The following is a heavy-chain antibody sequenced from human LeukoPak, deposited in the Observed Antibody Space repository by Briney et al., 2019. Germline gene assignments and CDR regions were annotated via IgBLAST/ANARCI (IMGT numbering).Heavy chain of an antibody. J-gene: IGHJ5*02. Sequence: PPETLSLTCTVYGGSIRTSDYYWAWIRQPPGRGLEWIGTIHYSGSTFYKPPLKSRLTVSADTSRNQFYMKPSHVPAADTAVYYCARASGVLPSFEWANWFDTWGQGSLVTVSS. D-gene: IGHD3-9*01. V-gene: IGHV4-39*01. CDR1: GGSIRTSDYY. CDR3: ARASGVLPSFEWANWFDT. CDR2: IHYSGST.